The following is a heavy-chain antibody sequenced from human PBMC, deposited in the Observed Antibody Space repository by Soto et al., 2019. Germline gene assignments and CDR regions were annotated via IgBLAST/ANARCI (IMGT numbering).Heavy chain of an antibody. D-gene: IGHD3-10*01. CDR1: GFTFSSYG. Sequence: QVQLVESGGGVVQPGRSLRLSCAASGFTFSSYGMHWVRQAPGKGLEWVAVIIYDGSTKYYADSVKGRFTISGDNSKSTLYLQMNSLRAEDTAVYYCAKDRMGAGVRGYFDYWGQGTLVTVSS. CDR2: IIYDGSTK. J-gene: IGHJ4*02. V-gene: IGHV3-30*18. CDR3: AKDRMGAGVRGYFDY.